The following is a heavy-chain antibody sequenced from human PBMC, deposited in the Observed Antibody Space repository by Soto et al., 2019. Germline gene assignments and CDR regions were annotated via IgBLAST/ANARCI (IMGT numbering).Heavy chain of an antibody. CDR3: ARRYRSGGSCQDWFDP. D-gene: IGHD2-15*01. CDR2: IYPDDSDT. CDR1: GYSFLSYW. V-gene: IGHV5-51*01. J-gene: IGHJ5*02. Sequence: GESLKISCKGSGYSFLSYWIGWVRQMPGRGLEWMGIIYPDDSDTRYSPSFQGQVTISADKSISTAYLQWSSLKASDTALYYCARRYRSGGSCQDWFDPWGQGTLVTVSS.